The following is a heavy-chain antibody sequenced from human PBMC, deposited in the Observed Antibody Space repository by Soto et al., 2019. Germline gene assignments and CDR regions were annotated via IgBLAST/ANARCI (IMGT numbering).Heavy chain of an antibody. Sequence: QVQLQESGPGLVKPSGTLSLTCAVSGGSFTSNNWWTWVRQPPGQGLEWMGEIYRTGSPNYNPSLESLAAIAPDKSENLVSRKLTSLNAAVSFFECFAGREPGTRVDYWGQGTLVTVSS. J-gene: IGHJ4*02. CDR2: IYRTGSP. CDR1: GGSFTSNNW. V-gene: IGHV4-4*02. D-gene: IGHD1-7*01. CDR3: AGREPGTRVDY.